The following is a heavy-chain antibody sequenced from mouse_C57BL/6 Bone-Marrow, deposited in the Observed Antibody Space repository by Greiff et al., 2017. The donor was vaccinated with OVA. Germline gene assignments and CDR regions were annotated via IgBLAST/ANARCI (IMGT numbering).Heavy chain of an antibody. V-gene: IGHV14-4*01. J-gene: IGHJ2*01. CDR3: TTYRY. CDR1: GFNIKDDY. Sequence: VQLQQSGAELVRPGASVKLSCKASGFNIKDDYMHWVKERPEQGLEWIGWIDPENGDTEYASKFQGKATITADTSSKTVYLHLSSLTSEDTAVYYCTTYRYWVQVTTLTVSS. CDR2: IDPENGDT.